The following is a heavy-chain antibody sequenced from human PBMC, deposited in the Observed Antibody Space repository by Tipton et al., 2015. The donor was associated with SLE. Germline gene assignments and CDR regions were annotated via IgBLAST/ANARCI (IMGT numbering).Heavy chain of an antibody. CDR3: ARRVPHRYYFDL. D-gene: IGHD1-26*01. CDR2: IFYTGSV. CDR1: GDSISSTTFY. Sequence: TLSLTCTVSGDSISSTTFYWGWVRQPPGKGLEWIGSIFYTGSVHDNPSLTSRVTMSLDTSKSQFSLRLTSVSAADTAMYFCARRVPHRYYFDLWGRGTLVTVSS. V-gene: IGHV4-61*05. J-gene: IGHJ2*01.